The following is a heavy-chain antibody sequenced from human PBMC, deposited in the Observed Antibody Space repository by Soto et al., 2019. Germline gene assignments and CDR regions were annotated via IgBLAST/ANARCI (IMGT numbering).Heavy chain of an antibody. Sequence: GGSLRLSCAASGFTLSSYWMSWVRQAPGKGLEWVANIKEDGSEKYYVDSVKGRFTISRDNAKNSLYLQMNSLRAEDTAVYYSSREVMYHNYYHYLMDVWGQGTTVTVSS. D-gene: IGHD2-2*01. CDR3: SREVMYHNYYHYLMDV. CDR1: GFTLSSYW. J-gene: IGHJ6*02. CDR2: IKEDGSEK. V-gene: IGHV3-7*04.